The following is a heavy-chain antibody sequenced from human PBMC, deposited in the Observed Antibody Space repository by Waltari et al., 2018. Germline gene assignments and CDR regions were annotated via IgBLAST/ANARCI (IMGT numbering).Heavy chain of an antibody. D-gene: IGHD1-26*01. CDR3: ARDQYGESFYYAMNV. J-gene: IGHJ6*02. Sequence: QEKLVESGGGVVQSGRSLKLSCEAYGFSFTNYGMHWVRQAPGKGLEWVAIIWYDGSKKYYADSVKGRFDISRDNSRNTLYLQMDSLRAEDTAVYFCARDQYGESFYYAMNVWGQGTAVTVSS. CDR1: GFSFTNYG. V-gene: IGHV3-33*01. CDR2: IWYDGSKK.